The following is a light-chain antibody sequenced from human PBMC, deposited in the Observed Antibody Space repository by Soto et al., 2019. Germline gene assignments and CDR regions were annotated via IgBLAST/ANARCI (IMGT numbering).Light chain of an antibody. Sequence: GDRVTITCRASHTISSYLTWYQQKPGKAPKLLIYKASNLQSGVPSRFSGSGSGTEFTLTISSLQPDDFAAYYCQQYNSFPWTFGQGTKVDIK. CDR2: KAS. CDR1: HTISSY. V-gene: IGKV1-5*03. J-gene: IGKJ1*01. CDR3: QQYNSFPWT.